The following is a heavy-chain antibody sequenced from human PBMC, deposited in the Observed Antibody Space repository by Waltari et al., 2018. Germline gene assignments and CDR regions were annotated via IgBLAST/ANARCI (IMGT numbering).Heavy chain of an antibody. CDR3: ARGHRRGPYGLDV. V-gene: IGHV4-31*03. Sequence: QVQLQESGPGLVKPSQTLSLTCTVSGGSISSGGYYWSWIRQHPGKGLEWIGYIYYSGSTYYNPSLKSRVDISADTATNQFSLSLTSVTAADTATYYCARGHRRGPYGLDVWGQGTTVIVS. CDR2: IYYSGST. CDR1: GGSISSGGYY. J-gene: IGHJ6*02.